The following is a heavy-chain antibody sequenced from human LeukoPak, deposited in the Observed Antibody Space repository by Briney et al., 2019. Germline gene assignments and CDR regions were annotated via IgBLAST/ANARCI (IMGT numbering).Heavy chain of an antibody. V-gene: IGHV3-15*01. CDR2: IKSKTDGGTT. CDR1: GFTFSNAW. Sequence: GGSLRLSCAASGFTFSNAWMSWVRQAPGKGLEWVGRIKSKTDGGTTDYAAPVKGRFTISRDDSKNTLYLQMNSLKTEDTAVYYCTTLYDFWRGYSRWGQGTLVTVSS. D-gene: IGHD3-3*01. CDR3: TTLYDFWRGYSR. J-gene: IGHJ4*02.